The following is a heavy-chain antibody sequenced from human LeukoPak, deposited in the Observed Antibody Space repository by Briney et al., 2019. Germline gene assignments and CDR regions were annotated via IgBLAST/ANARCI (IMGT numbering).Heavy chain of an antibody. J-gene: IGHJ4*02. CDR1: GFTFSSYL. V-gene: IGHV3-7*01. CDR3: ARDLIDDY. Sequence: GGSLRLSCAASGFTFSSYLMSWVRQAPGKGLEWVANIKQDGSEKYYVDSVKGRFTISRDNAKNSLYLQMNSLRAEDTAVYYCARDLIDDYWGQGTLVTVSS. CDR2: IKQDGSEK.